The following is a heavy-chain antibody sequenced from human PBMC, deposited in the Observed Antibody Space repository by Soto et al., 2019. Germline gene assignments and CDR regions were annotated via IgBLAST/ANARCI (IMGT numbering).Heavy chain of an antibody. D-gene: IGHD2-2*01. Sequence: GGSLRLSCSASGFTFSSYAMHWVRQAPGKGLEYVSSISSNRGSTHYADSVKGRFTISRDNAKNSLYLQMNSLRAEDTAVYYCARDSTRHYCSSTSCYAPFDYWGQGTLVTVSS. J-gene: IGHJ4*02. V-gene: IGHV3-64*04. CDR3: ARDSTRHYCSSTSCYAPFDY. CDR2: ISSNRGST. CDR1: GFTFSSYA.